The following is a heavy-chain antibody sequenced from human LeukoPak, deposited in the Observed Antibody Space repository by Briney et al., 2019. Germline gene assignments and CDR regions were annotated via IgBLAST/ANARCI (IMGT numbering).Heavy chain of an antibody. CDR2: IYYSGSP. J-gene: IGHJ4*02. V-gene: IGHV4-31*03. CDR1: GGSINSGGYY. D-gene: IGHD3-3*01. CDR3: ARERSITIFGVGYFDY. Sequence: SETLSLTCSVSGGSINSGGYYWSWIRQHPGKSLEWIGYIYYSGSPYYNPSLKSRVTISVDTSKNQFSLKLSSVTAADTAVYYCARERSITIFGVGYFDYWGQGTLVTVSS.